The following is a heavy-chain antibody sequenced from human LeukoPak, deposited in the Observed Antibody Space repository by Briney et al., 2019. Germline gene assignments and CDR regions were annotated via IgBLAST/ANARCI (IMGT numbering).Heavy chain of an antibody. D-gene: IGHD2-2*01. CDR1: GYTFTGYY. CDR3: ARDGDIVVVPAARGAFDI. CDR2: INPNSGGT. Sequence: GASVKVSCKASGYTFTGYYMHWVRQAPGQGLEWMGWINPNSGGTNYAQKFQGRVTMTRDTSISTAYMELSRLRSDDTAVYYCARDGDIVVVPAARGAFDIWGQGTMVTVSS. J-gene: IGHJ3*02. V-gene: IGHV1-2*02.